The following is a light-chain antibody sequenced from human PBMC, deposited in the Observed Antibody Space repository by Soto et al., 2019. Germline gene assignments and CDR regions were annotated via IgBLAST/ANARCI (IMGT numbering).Light chain of an antibody. V-gene: IGLV2-14*03. J-gene: IGLJ1*01. CDR2: DVS. Sequence: QSALPQPASVSGSPGQSITISCTGTSSDVGGYNYVSWYQHHPGKAPKLMIYDVSNRPSGVSNRFSGSKSGNTASLTISGLQPEDEADYYCCSYTTSNTRQIVFGTGTKVTV. CDR1: SSDVGGYNY. CDR3: CSYTTSNTRQIV.